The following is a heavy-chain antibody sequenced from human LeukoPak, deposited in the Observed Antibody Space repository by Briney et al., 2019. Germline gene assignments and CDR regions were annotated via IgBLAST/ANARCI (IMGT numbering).Heavy chain of an antibody. CDR1: GFTFSTYW. V-gene: IGHV3-7*04. J-gene: IGHJ4*02. CDR2: IKEDGSAT. CDR3: ARDSPGYLAYDS. Sequence: GGSLRLSCAASGFTFSTYWTTWVRQAPGKGPEWVANIKEDGSATYYVHSVKGRFTISRENAKKSLYLQMNSLRAEDTAVYYCARDSPGYLAYDSWGQGTLVTVSS. D-gene: IGHD1-1*01.